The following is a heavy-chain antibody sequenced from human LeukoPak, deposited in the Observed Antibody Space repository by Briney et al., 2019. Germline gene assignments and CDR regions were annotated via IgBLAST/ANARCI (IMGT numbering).Heavy chain of an antibody. D-gene: IGHD1-26*01. Sequence: GGSLRLSCAASGFTFSTYAMTWVRQAPGKGLEWVSLISGTGGSTYYADSVKGRFTISRDNSKNTLYLQMNSLRAEDTAVYYCAKDYDPLVGVHRWGDWFDPWGQGTLVTVSS. CDR2: ISGTGGST. CDR3: AKDYDPLVGVHRWGDWFDP. CDR1: GFTFSTYA. V-gene: IGHV3-23*01. J-gene: IGHJ5*02.